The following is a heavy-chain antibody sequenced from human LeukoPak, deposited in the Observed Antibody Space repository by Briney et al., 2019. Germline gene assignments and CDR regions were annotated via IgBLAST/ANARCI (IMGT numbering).Heavy chain of an antibody. V-gene: IGHV3-23*01. D-gene: IGHD5-12*01. CDR2: TSGSGGNT. CDR1: GLTLRSYD. Sequence: GGSLRLSCAASGLTLRSYDVSWVRQAPGKGLEWVAATSGSGGNTYYADSVKGRFTISRDNSKNTLYLQMNSLRAEDTAVYYCAKEYSGYDFDYWGQGTLVTVSS. CDR3: AKEYSGYDFDY. J-gene: IGHJ4*02.